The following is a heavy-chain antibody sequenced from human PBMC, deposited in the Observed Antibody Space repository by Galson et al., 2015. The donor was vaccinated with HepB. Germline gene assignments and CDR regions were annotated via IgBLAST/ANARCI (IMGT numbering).Heavy chain of an antibody. J-gene: IGHJ4*02. D-gene: IGHD3-16*01. CDR1: GDSVSSNSAS. V-gene: IGHV6-1*01. Sequence: CAISGDSVSSNSASWNWIRRSPSRGLEWLGRTYYRSKWYDDYALSVKSRITISPDTSKNQFSLHLNSVTPEDTAVYYCARDLGATAFDYWGQGTLVTVSS. CDR2: TYYRSKWYD. CDR3: ARDLGATAFDY.